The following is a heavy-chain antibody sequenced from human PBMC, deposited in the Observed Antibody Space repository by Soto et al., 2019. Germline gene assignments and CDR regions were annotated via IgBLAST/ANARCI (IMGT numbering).Heavy chain of an antibody. V-gene: IGHV4-59*02. CDR2: TSYNGNT. CDR1: GGSVTAHH. CDR3: SRDMHAGFTYYFDP. D-gene: IGHD1-26*01. Sequence: ETLSLTCFVSGGSVTAHHWSWIRQVPGRELQWIAYTSYNGNTIYKPSLQSRVTISFDTYKNLLSLTLTSMTAADTAIYYGSRDMHAGFTYYFDPWGQGTLVTVSS. J-gene: IGHJ5*02.